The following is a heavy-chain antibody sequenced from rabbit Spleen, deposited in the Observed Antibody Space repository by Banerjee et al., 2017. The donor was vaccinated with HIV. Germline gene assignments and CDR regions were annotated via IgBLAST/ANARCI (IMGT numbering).Heavy chain of an antibody. D-gene: IGHD8-1*01. CDR3: ARDAGSGHYIDGYFNL. Sequence: QEQLVESGGGLVKPGASLTLTCKASGFSFSAGYYACWVRQAPGKGLEWIGCIGTGSGSTWYASWVNGRFTISKTSSTTVTLQMTSLTVADTATYFCARDAGSGHYIDGYFNLWGPGTLVTVS. CDR1: GFSFSAGYY. J-gene: IGHJ4*01. CDR2: IGTGSGST. V-gene: IGHV1S45*01.